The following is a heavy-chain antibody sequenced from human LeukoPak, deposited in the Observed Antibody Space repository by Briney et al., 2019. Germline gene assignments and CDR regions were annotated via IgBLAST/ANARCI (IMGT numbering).Heavy chain of an antibody. V-gene: IGHV4-34*01. D-gene: IGHD6-13*01. J-gene: IGHJ4*02. CDR3: AREREGSSWYDLDY. Sequence: MSSETLSLTCAVYGGSFSGYYWSWIRQPPGKGLEWIGEINHSGSTNYNPSLKSRVTISVDTSKNQFSLKLSSVTAADTAVYYCAREREGSSWYDLDYWGQGTLVTVSS. CDR2: INHSGST. CDR1: GGSFSGYY.